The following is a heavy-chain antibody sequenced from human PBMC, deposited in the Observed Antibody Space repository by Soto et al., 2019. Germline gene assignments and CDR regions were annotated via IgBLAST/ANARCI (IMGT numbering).Heavy chain of an antibody. CDR2: IYHSGST. J-gene: IGHJ6*02. V-gene: IGHV4-39*01. Sequence: PWETLSLTCTVSGGSISSSSYYWGWIRQPPGKGLEWIGYIYHSGSTYYNPSLKSRVTISVDTSKNQFSLKLSSVTAADTAVYYCARQTGLLRGWEPYYYYGMDVWGQGTSVTCSS. D-gene: IGHD6-19*01. CDR1: GGSISSSSYY. CDR3: ARQTGLLRGWEPYYYYGMDV.